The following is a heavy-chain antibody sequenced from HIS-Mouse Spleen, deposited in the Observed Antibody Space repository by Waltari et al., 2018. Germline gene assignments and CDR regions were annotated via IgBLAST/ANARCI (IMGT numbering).Heavy chain of an antibody. D-gene: IGHD5-12*01. J-gene: IGHJ4*02. V-gene: IGHV1-46*03. CDR1: GYTFTSHY. CDR3: ARDLSGDGYKGY. Sequence: QVQLVQSGAEVKKPGASVKVSCKASGYTFTSHYMHWGRQAPGQGLEWMGIINPSGGSTSYAQKFQGRVTMTRDTSTSTVYMELSSLRSEDTAVYYCARDLSGDGYKGYWGQGTLVTVSS. CDR2: INPSGGST.